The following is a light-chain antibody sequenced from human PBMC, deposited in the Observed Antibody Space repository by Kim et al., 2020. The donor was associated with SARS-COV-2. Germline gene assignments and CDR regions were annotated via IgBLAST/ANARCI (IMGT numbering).Light chain of an antibody. CDR1: KLGDKY. V-gene: IGLV3-1*01. CDR2: QDS. CDR3: QAWDSSTSVV. J-gene: IGLJ2*01. Sequence: PGQTASITCSGDKLGDKYACWYQQKPGQSPVLVIYQDSKRPSGIPERFSGSNSGNTATLTISGTQAMDEADYYCQAWDSSTSVVFGGGTQLTVL.